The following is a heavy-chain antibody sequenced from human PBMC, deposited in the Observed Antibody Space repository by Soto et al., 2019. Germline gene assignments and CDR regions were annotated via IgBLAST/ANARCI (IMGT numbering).Heavy chain of an antibody. D-gene: IGHD5-18*01. J-gene: IGHJ4*02. V-gene: IGHV3-73*01. Sequence: EVQLVESGGGLVQPGGSLKLSCAASGFTFSGSAMHWVRQASGKGLEWVGRIRSKANSYATAYAASVKGRFTISRDDSXXTAYRQMNSLKTEDTAVYYCTTGGYVDTATTGVNYWGQGTLVTVSS. CDR2: IRSKANSYAT. CDR3: TTGGYVDTATTGVNY. CDR1: GFTFSGSA.